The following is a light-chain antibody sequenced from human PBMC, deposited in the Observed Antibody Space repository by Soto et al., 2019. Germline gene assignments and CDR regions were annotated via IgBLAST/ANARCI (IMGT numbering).Light chain of an antibody. V-gene: IGKV4-1*01. CDR1: QSVLYSSNNKNY. J-gene: IGKJ4*01. CDR3: QHYANWPLT. CDR2: WAS. Sequence: DIVMTQSPESLAVSLGERATINCKSSQSVLYSSNNKNYLNWYQQKPGQPPKLLIYWASIRDSGVPDRFSGSGSGTDFTLTISSVQAEDVAVYYCQHYANWPLTFGGGTRVESK.